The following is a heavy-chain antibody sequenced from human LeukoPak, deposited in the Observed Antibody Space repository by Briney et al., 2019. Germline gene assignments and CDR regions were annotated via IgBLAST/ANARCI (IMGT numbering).Heavy chain of an antibody. V-gene: IGHV1-2*02. J-gene: IGHJ4*02. CDR3: ARRYDFWSGYPTAFDY. Sequence: ASVKVSCKASGYMFTGYYMHWVRQAPGQGLEWMGFINPNTGGTSYAQKFQARVTMTRDTSISTAYMELSGLRSDDTAVYYCARRYDFWSGYPTAFDYWGQGTLVTVSS. CDR1: GYMFTGYY. D-gene: IGHD3-3*01. CDR2: INPNTGGT.